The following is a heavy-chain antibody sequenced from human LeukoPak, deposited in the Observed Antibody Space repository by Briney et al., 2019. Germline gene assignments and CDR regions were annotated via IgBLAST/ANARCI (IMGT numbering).Heavy chain of an antibody. V-gene: IGHV3-53*01. CDR1: GFTVSSNY. Sequence: GRSLRLSCAASGFTVSSNYMSWVRQAPGKGLEWVSVIYSGGSTYYADSVKGRFTISRDNAKNSLYLQMNSLRAEDTAVYYCAREMGGYPFDYWGQGTLVTVSS. J-gene: IGHJ4*02. D-gene: IGHD5-12*01. CDR2: IYSGGST. CDR3: AREMGGYPFDY.